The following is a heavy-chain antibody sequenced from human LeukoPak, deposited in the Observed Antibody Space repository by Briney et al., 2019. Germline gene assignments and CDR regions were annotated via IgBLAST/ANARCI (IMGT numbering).Heavy chain of an antibody. CDR3: ARDRPVSDYGGNGGAFCDY. CDR2: ITSSSSTI. D-gene: IGHD4-23*01. Sequence: GGSLRLSCVASGFTFSSYNMNWVRQAPGKGLEWVSYITSSSSTIYYADSVKGRFTISRDNAKNSLYLQMNSLRDEDTAVYYCARDRPVSDYGGNGGAFCDYWGQGTLVTVSS. V-gene: IGHV3-48*02. J-gene: IGHJ4*02. CDR1: GFTFSSYN.